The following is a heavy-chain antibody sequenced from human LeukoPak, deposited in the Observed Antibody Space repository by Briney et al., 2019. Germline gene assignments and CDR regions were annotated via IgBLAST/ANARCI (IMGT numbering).Heavy chain of an antibody. CDR2: ISSSGTTK. CDR1: GFTFSSYE. Sequence: GGSLRLFCAASGFTFSSYEMNWVRQGPGKGLEWVSYISSSGTTKYYADSVKGRFTLSRDNAKKSLSLQMNSLRAEDTAIYYCARSNRDAFDMWGQGTVVTVSS. CDR3: ARSNRDAFDM. D-gene: IGHD2/OR15-2a*01. J-gene: IGHJ3*02. V-gene: IGHV3-48*03.